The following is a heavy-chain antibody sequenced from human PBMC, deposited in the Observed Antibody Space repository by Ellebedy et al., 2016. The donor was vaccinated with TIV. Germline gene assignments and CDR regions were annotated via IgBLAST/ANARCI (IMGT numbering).Heavy chain of an antibody. V-gene: IGHV3-7*04. CDR3: ARENCYNDY. D-gene: IGHD1-1*01. CDR1: GFTFTTFW. J-gene: IGHJ4*02. Sequence: PGGSLRLSCAASGFTFTTFWMSWVRQAPGKGLEWVGNINQDGSEKCYGDSVKGRFTISRDNAKNSVYLQMTSLRAEDTAVYYCARENCYNDYWGQGTLVTVSS. CDR2: INQDGSEK.